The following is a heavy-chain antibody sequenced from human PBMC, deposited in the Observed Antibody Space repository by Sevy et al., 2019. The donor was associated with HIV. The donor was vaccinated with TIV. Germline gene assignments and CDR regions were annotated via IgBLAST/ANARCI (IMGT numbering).Heavy chain of an antibody. CDR3: ARDSFSWIQSFDC. CDR1: GFTFSSYN. Sequence: GGSLRLSCAASGFTFSSYNMNWVRQAPGKGLEWVSYISSSSSTIYYADSVKGRFTISRDNAKNSLYLQMNSLRAEDTAVYYCARDSFSWIQSFDCWGQGTLVTVSS. V-gene: IGHV3-48*01. CDR2: ISSSSSTI. D-gene: IGHD5-18*01. J-gene: IGHJ4*02.